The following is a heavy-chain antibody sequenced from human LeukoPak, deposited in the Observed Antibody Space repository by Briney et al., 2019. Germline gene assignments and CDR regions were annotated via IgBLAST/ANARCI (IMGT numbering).Heavy chain of an antibody. V-gene: IGHV3-74*01. CDR2: INSDGSST. CDR3: ARDEDWSGYYGAFDI. Sequence: GGSLRLSCAASGFTFSIYWMHWVRQAPGKGLVWVSRINSDGSSTSYADSVKGRFTISRDNAKNTLYLQMNSLRAEDTAVYYCARDEDWSGYYGAFDIWGQGTMVTDSS. J-gene: IGHJ3*02. CDR1: GFTFSIYW. D-gene: IGHD3-3*01.